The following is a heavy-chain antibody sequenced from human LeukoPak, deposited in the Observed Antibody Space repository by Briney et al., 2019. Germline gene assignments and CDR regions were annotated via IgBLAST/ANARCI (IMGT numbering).Heavy chain of an antibody. D-gene: IGHD3-10*01. CDR1: GGSISSSSYY. Sequence: SETLSLTCTVSGGSISSSSYYWGWIRQPPGKGLEWIGSIYYSGSTYYNPSLKSRVTISVDTSKNQFSLKLSSVTAADTAVYYCARDSKVRGIYFDYWGQGTLVTVSS. J-gene: IGHJ4*02. CDR3: ARDSKVRGIYFDY. CDR2: IYYSGST. V-gene: IGHV4-39*07.